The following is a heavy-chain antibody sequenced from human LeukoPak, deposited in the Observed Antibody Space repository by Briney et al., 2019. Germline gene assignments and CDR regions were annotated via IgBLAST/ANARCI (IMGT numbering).Heavy chain of an antibody. V-gene: IGHV3-23*01. Sequence: PGGSLRLSCAASGLTFSTYSMTWVRQAPGKGLEWVSAISPGGDITSYADSVKGRFTISRDNSKDTLYLQMNSLRAEDTAVYYCAKDATWFGGKYASFDYWGQGTLVTVSS. D-gene: IGHD1-26*01. CDR3: AKDATWFGGKYASFDY. CDR1: GLTFSTYS. CDR2: ISPGGDIT. J-gene: IGHJ4*02.